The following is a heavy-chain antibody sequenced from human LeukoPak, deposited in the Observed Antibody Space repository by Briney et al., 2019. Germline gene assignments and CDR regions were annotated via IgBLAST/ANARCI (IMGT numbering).Heavy chain of an antibody. CDR1: GFTFTNYW. V-gene: IGHV3-7*03. J-gene: IGHJ4*02. CDR2: IKQDRSEK. D-gene: IGHD3-22*01. CDR3: ASTYYDSSGYYLH. Sequence: PGGSLRLSCAASGFTFTNYWMSWVRQAPGKGLELVANIKQDRSEKYYVDSVKGRFTISRDNAKNSLYLQMNSLRAEDTAVYYCASTYYDSSGYYLHWGQGTLVTVSS.